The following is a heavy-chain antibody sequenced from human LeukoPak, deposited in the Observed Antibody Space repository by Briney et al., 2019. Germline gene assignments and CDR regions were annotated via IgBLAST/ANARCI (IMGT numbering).Heavy chain of an antibody. J-gene: IGHJ4*02. Sequence: AGGSLRLSCAASGFTFSSYSVNWVRQAPGKGLEWVSYISSSSSTIYYADSVKGRFTISRDNAKNSLYLQMNSLRAEDTAVYYCAREGQQLIRVPFDYWGQGTLVTVSS. CDR2: ISSSSSTI. CDR1: GFTFSSYS. D-gene: IGHD6-13*01. V-gene: IGHV3-48*01. CDR3: AREGQQLIRVPFDY.